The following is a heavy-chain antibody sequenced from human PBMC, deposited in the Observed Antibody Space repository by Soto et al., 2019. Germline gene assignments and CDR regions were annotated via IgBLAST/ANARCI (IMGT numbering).Heavy chain of an antibody. CDR1: GGTFSSYA. J-gene: IGHJ4*02. D-gene: IGHD6-19*01. CDR3: ARAPSSGWYYFDS. Sequence: QVQLVQSGAEVKKPGSSVKVSCKASGGTFSSYAISWVRQAPGQGLEWMGGIIRNFGTANYAQKVKVRVTITADESTSTEYMELSSLRSEDTAVYYCARAPSSGWYYFDSWGQGTLVTVSS. CDR2: IIRNFGTA. V-gene: IGHV1-69*01.